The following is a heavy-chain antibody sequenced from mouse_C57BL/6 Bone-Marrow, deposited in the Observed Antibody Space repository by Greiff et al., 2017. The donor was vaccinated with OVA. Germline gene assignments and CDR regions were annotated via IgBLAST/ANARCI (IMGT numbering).Heavy chain of an antibody. CDR3: ARGDYYGSSYDYAMDY. V-gene: IGHV1-47*01. CDR1: GYTFTTYP. J-gene: IGHJ4*01. D-gene: IGHD1-1*01. CDR2: FHPYNDDT. Sequence: VKLMESGAELVKPGASVKMSCKASGYTFTTYPIEWMKQNHGKSLEWIGNFHPYNDDTKYNEKFKGKATLTVEKSSSTVYLELSRLTSDDSAVYYCARGDYYGSSYDYAMDYWGQGTSVTVSS.